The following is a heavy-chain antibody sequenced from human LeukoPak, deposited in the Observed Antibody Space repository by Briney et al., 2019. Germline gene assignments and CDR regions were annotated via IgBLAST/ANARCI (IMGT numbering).Heavy chain of an antibody. CDR3: ARVIVVVPAARRYFDP. D-gene: IGHD2-2*01. CDR1: GGSISSYY. Sequence: PSETLSLTCTVSGGSISSYYWSWIRQPAGKGLEWIGRINPSGSTNYNPSLKSRVTMSVDTSKNQFSLKLSSVTAADTAVYYCARVIVVVPAARRYFDPWGRGTLVTVSS. J-gene: IGHJ2*01. CDR2: INPSGST. V-gene: IGHV4-4*07.